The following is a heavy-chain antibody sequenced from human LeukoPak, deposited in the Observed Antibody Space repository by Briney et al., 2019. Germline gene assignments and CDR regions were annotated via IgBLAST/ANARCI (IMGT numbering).Heavy chain of an antibody. CDR2: ISYDGSNI. D-gene: IGHD4-17*01. CDR3: ARDAAGMTTVTTRFAY. CDR1: GFTFSHYA. Sequence: PGGSLRLSCAASGFTFSHYAMHWVRQAPGKGLEWVALISYDGSNIQYADSLKGRFTISRDNSKNTLYLQMNSLRAEDTAVYYCARDAAGMTTVTTRFAYWGQGTLVTVSS. V-gene: IGHV3-30-3*01. J-gene: IGHJ4*02.